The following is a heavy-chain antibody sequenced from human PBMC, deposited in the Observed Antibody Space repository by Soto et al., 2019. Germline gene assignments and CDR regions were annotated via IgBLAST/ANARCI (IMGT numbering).Heavy chain of an antibody. CDR3: ASFDSSGYYFDY. CDR2: INPSGGST. J-gene: IGHJ4*02. CDR1: GYTFTSYY. Sequence: ASEKVSCKASGYTFTSYYMHWVRQAPGQGLEWMGIINPSGGSTSYAQKFQGRVTMTRDTSTSTVYMELSSLRSEDTAVYYCASFDSSGYYFDYWGQGTLVTVSS. D-gene: IGHD3-22*01. V-gene: IGHV1-46*01.